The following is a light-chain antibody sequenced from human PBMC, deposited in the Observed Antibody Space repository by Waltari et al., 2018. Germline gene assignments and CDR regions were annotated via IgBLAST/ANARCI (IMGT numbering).Light chain of an antibody. CDR3: QQRTTWPSIT. CDR2: DAS. Sequence: EIVLTQSPATLSLSPGERGTLSYRASQSVNTNLAWYQQKPGQAPRLLIYDASNRATGIPARFSGSGSGTDFTLTISSLEREDFAVYYCQQRTTWPSITFGQGTRLEIK. V-gene: IGKV3-11*01. J-gene: IGKJ5*01. CDR1: QSVNTN.